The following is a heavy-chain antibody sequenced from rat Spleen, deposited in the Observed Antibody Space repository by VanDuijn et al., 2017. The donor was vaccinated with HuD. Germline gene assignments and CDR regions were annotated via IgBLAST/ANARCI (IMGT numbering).Heavy chain of an antibody. CDR3: ARYESYSSPFGY. J-gene: IGHJ3*01. CDR1: GPSISSSY. V-gene: IGHV3-1*01. CDR2: ISNSGST. Sequence: EVQLQESGPGLVKPSQSLSLTCSVTGPSISSSYRWNWIRKFPGNKMEWIGHISNSGSTSYNPSLKSQISITRDTSKNQFFLQLNSVTTGDTATYYCARYESYSSPFGYWGHGTLVTVSS. D-gene: IGHD1-2*01.